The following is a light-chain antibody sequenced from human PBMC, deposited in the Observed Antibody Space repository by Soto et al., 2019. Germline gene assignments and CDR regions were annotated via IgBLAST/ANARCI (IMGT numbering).Light chain of an antibody. V-gene: IGLV2-23*02. J-gene: IGLJ1*01. CDR1: SSDVGSYNL. CDR3: CSYAGSSTFPRG. CDR2: EVT. Sequence: QSALTQPASVSGSPGQSITISCTGTSSDVGSYNLVSWYQQHPGKAPKLMIYEVTKRPSGVSNRFSGSKSGNTASLTISGLQAEDEADYYCCSYAGSSTFPRGFGTGTKVTVL.